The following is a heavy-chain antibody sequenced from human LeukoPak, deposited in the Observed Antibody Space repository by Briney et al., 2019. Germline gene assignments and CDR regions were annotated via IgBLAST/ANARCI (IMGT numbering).Heavy chain of an antibody. J-gene: IGHJ4*02. CDR2: IYYSGST. CDR1: GGSISSYY. Sequence: PSETLSLTCTVSGGSISSYYWSWIRQPPGKGLEWIGYIYYSGSTNYNPSLKSRVTISVDTSKNQFSLKLSSVTAADTAVYYCARGRYYYDSSGYYIFDYWGQGTLVTVSS. V-gene: IGHV4-59*01. D-gene: IGHD3-22*01. CDR3: ARGRYYYDSSGYYIFDY.